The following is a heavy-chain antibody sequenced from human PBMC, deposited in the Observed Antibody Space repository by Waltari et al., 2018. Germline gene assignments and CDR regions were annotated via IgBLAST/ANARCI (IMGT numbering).Heavy chain of an antibody. CDR3: ARDEEWSSDR. D-gene: IGHD3-3*01. Sequence: EVQLVESGGGLVQPGGSLRLSCAASGFTFSSHWMNWVRQAPGKGLEWVDIINKDGSIKFEVDSVRGRFTVSRDNATNSLYVQMNSLRVDDTAVYYCARDEEWSSDRWGQGTLVTVSS. CDR2: INKDGSIK. CDR1: GFTFSSHW. J-gene: IGHJ4*02. V-gene: IGHV3-7*03.